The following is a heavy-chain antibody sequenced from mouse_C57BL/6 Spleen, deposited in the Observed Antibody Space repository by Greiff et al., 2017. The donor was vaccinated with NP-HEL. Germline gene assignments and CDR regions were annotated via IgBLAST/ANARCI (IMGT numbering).Heavy chain of an antibody. V-gene: IGHV1-9*01. Sequence: QVQLKESGAELMKPGASVKLSCKATGYTFTGYWIEWVKQRPGHGLEWIGEILPGSGSTNYNEKFKGKATFTADTSSNTAYMQLSSLTTEDSAIYDCARSGAYYSNYVRFAYWGQGTLVTVSA. CDR3: ARSGAYYSNYVRFAY. CDR2: ILPGSGST. J-gene: IGHJ3*01. D-gene: IGHD2-5*01. CDR1: GYTFTGYW.